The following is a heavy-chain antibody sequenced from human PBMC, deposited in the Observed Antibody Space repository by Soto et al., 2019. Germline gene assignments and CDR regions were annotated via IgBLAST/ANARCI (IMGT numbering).Heavy chain of an antibody. CDR1: GFTFSSCA. Sequence: PGGSLRLSCAASGFTFSSCAMHWVRQAPGKGLEWVSYITSSSSTIYYADSVKGRFTISRDNAKNSLYLQMNSLRDEDTAVYYCAAHLWSGYYPNWFDPWGQGTLVTVSS. D-gene: IGHD3-3*02. V-gene: IGHV3-48*02. J-gene: IGHJ5*02. CDR2: ITSSSSTI. CDR3: AAHLWSGYYPNWFDP.